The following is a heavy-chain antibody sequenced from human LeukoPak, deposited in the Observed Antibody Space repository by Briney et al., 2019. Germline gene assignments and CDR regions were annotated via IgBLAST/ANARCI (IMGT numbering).Heavy chain of an antibody. CDR3: ASRLYCSNTRCRNFPFAY. V-gene: IGHV1-69*13. J-gene: IGHJ4*02. D-gene: IGHD2-2*01. CDR1: RCTFSSYA. Sequence: VASVKVSCKASRCTFSSYAINLVRQAPGQGLEWMGGIIPIFGTSNYAQKFQDRVTITADESMSTAYMELSSLRSEDTAIYYCASRLYCSNTRCRNFPFAYWGQGTLVTVSS. CDR2: IIPIFGTS.